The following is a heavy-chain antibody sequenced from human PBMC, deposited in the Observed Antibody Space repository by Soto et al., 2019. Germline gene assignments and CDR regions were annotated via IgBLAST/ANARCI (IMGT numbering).Heavy chain of an antibody. Sequence: PGGSLRLSCAASGFTFSNYSMNWVRQAPGKGLEYVSAISSNGGSTYYANSVKGRFTISRDNSKNTLYLQMGSLRAEDMAVYYCARGPGYYFDYWGQGTLVTVSS. CDR1: GFTFSNYS. CDR3: ARGPGYYFDY. J-gene: IGHJ4*02. V-gene: IGHV3-64*01. CDR2: ISSNGGST.